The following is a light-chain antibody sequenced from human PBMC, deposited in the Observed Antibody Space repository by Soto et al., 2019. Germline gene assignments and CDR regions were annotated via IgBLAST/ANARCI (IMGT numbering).Light chain of an antibody. Sequence: EIVLTQSPGTLSFSPGERATLSCRASQSISDTLAWYQQKPGQAPRLLIHGASTRATGFPARFSGSGSGTDFTLTISSLQSEDFAVYYCQQYNNWPWTFGQGTKVDIK. CDR3: QQYNNWPWT. J-gene: IGKJ1*01. CDR1: QSISDT. V-gene: IGKV3-15*01. CDR2: GAS.